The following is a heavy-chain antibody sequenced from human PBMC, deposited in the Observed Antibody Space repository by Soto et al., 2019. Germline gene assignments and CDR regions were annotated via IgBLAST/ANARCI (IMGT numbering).Heavy chain of an antibody. CDR2: INPDSGGT. J-gene: IGHJ6*02. D-gene: IGHD6-13*01. CDR3: ARASSSWPYYYYYYGMDV. V-gene: IGHV1-2*04. Sequence: ASVKVSCKASGYTFTGYYMHWVRQAPGQGLEWMGWINPDSGGTNYAQKFQGWVTMTRDTSISTAYMELSRLRSDDTAVYYCARASSSWPYYYYYYGMDVWGQGTTVPVSS. CDR1: GYTFTGYY.